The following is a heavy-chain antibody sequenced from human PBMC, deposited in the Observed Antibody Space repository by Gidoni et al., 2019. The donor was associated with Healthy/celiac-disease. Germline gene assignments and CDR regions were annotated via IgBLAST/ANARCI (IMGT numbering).Heavy chain of an antibody. J-gene: IGHJ3*02. CDR3: APPDGSKDAFDI. CDR2: ISYDGSNK. V-gene: IGHV3-30*03. CDR1: GFTFSSYG. D-gene: IGHD5-12*01. Sequence: QVQLVESGGGVVQPGRSLRLSCAASGFTFSSYGMHWVRQAPGKGLEWVAVISYDGSNKYYADSVKGRFTISRDNSKNTLYLQMNSLRAEDTAVYYCAPPDGSKDAFDIWGQGTMVTVSS.